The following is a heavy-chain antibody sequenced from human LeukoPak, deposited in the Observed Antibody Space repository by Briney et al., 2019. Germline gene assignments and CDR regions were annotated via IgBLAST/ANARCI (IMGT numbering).Heavy chain of an antibody. D-gene: IGHD5-18*01. CDR2: IYYSGST. CDR3: ARLGQYSYGYTTDY. J-gene: IGHJ4*02. Sequence: SSETLSLTCTVSGGSISSSSYYWGWIRQPPGKGLEWIGSIYYSGSTYYNPSLKSRVTISVDTSKNQFSLKLSSVTAADTAVNYCARLGQYSYGYTTDYWGQGTLVTVSS. CDR1: GGSISSSSYY. V-gene: IGHV4-39*01.